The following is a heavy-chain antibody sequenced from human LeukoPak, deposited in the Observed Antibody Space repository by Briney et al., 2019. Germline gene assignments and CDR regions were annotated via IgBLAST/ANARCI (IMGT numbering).Heavy chain of an antibody. V-gene: IGHV3-30*04. CDR3: ARFGILTAPYYYCGMDV. D-gene: IGHD3-9*01. Sequence: GGSLRLSCAASGFTFSSYAMHWVRQAPGKGLEWVAVISYDGSNKYYADSVKGRFTISRDNSKNTLYLQMNSLRAEDTAVYYCARFGILTAPYYYCGMDVWGQGTTVTVSS. CDR1: GFTFSSYA. CDR2: ISYDGSNK. J-gene: IGHJ6*02.